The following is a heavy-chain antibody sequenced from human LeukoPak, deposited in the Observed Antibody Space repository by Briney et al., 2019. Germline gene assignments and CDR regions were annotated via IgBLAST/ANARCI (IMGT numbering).Heavy chain of an antibody. CDR2: ISYDGSNK. CDR3: VRDNPRCCGVVPANIDDY. Sequence: GGSLRLSCAASGFTFSSYGMHWVRQAPGKGLEWVAVISYDGSNKYYADSVKGRFTISRDNSKNTLYLQMNSLRAEDTAVYYCVRDNPRCCGVVPANIDDYWGQGTLVTVSS. J-gene: IGHJ4*02. V-gene: IGHV3-30*03. CDR1: GFTFSSYG. D-gene: IGHD2-15*01.